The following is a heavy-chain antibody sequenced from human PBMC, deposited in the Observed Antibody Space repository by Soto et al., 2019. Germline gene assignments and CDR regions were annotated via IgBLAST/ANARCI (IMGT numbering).Heavy chain of an antibody. CDR2: IYYSGST. Sequence: SEILSLTCTVSGGSISSSSYYWGWIRQPPGKGLEWIGSIYYSGSTYYNPSLKSRVTISVDTSKNQFSLKLSSVTAADTAVYYCARSGLLLGWFDPWGQGTLVTVSS. CDR1: GGSISSSSYY. J-gene: IGHJ5*02. V-gene: IGHV4-39*01. CDR3: ARSGLLLGWFDP. D-gene: IGHD3-10*01.